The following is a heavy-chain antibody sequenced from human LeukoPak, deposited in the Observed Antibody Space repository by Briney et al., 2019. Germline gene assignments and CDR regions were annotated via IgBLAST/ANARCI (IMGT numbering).Heavy chain of an antibody. CDR1: GGSFSSYY. CDR2: IYYSGST. CDR3: AREVRDYYDSSGKPYDAFDI. V-gene: IGHV4-59*01. J-gene: IGHJ3*02. Sequence: PSETLSLTCAVYGGSFSSYYWSWIRQPPGKGLEWIGYIYYSGSTNYNPSLKSRVTISVDTSKDQFSLKLSSVTAADTAVYYCAREVRDYYDSSGKPYDAFDIWGQGTKVTVSS. D-gene: IGHD3-22*01.